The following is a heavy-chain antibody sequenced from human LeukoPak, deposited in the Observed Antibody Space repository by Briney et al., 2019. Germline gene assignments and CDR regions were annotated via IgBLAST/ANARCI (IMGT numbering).Heavy chain of an antibody. CDR3: ARDKGDYDTSGSLFVF. Sequence: GGSLRLSCAASGFTSSRYWMSWVRQVPRKGLEWVANIKQDGGEIYYVDSVRGRFTISRDNAKSSLYLQMNSLRAGDTAVYYCARDKGDYDTSGSLFVFGGQGTPVTVSS. V-gene: IGHV3-7*03. D-gene: IGHD3-22*01. CDR2: IKQDGGEI. J-gene: IGHJ4*02. CDR1: GFTSSRYW.